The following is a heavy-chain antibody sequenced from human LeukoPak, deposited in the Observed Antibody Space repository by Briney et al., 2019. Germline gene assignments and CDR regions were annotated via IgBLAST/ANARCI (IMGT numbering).Heavy chain of an antibody. CDR1: GASVSGSAYY. CDR3: AKSGGYGLIDY. D-gene: IGHD1-26*01. CDR2: IYYSGST. Sequence: PSETLSLTCTVSGASVSGSAYYWGWIRQPPGKGLEWIGNIYYSGSTYYNESLESRVTISIDTSKNQFSLKLNSVTAADTAIYYCAKSGGYGLIDYWGQGTLVTVSS. J-gene: IGHJ4*02. V-gene: IGHV4-39*01.